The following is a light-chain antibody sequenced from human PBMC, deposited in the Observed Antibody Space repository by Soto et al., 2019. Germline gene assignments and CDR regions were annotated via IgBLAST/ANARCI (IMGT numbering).Light chain of an antibody. CDR3: LLSYSGVRV. CDR2: DTS. Sequence: QAVVTQEPSLTVSPGGTVTLTCGSNTGAVTSGHWTYWFQQKPGQAPRTLIFDTSNKQSWTPARFSGSLLGGKAALTLSGAQPDDEADYSCLLSYSGVRVFGGGTKLTVL. V-gene: IGLV7-46*01. CDR1: TGAVTSGHW. J-gene: IGLJ3*02.